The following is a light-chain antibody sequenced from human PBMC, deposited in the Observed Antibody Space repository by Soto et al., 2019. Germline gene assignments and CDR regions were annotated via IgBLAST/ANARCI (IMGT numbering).Light chain of an antibody. V-gene: IGLV2-14*01. CDR1: RSDVGAYNY. CDR3: SSFTSRFTFV. J-gene: IGLJ1*01. CDR2: EVT. Sequence: QSVLTQPASVSGSPGQSIAISCTGTRSDVGAYNYVSWYQQHPDKAPKLMISEVTNRPSGVSDRFSGSKSGNTASLTISGLQAEDEADYYCSSFTSRFTFVFGTGTKVTVL.